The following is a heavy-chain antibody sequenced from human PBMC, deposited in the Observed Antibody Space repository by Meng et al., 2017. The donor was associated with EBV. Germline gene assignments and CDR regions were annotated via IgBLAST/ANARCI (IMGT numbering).Heavy chain of an antibody. V-gene: IGHV1-2*06. CDR1: GYTFTGYY. Sequence: HGQPVQAGAAVKKPWSSVKVSCKASGYTFTGYYMHLVRQAPGQGLEWMGRINPNSGGTNYAQKFQGRVTMTRDTSISTAYMELSRLRSDDTAVYYCSKGVDLAAAVTFWFDPWGQGTLVTVSS. D-gene: IGHD6-13*01. CDR3: SKGVDLAAAVTFWFDP. J-gene: IGHJ5*02. CDR2: INPNSGGT.